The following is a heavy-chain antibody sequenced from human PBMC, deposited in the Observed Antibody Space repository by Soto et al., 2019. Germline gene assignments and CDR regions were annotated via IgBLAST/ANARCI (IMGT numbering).Heavy chain of an antibody. Sequence: QVQLVESGGGVVQPGRSLRLSCAASGFTFCSYAMHWVRQAPGKGLEWVAVISYDGSNKYYADSVKGRFTISRDNSKNTLYLQMNSLRAEDTAVYYCAKGGSIAAAGYFDYWGQGTLVTVSS. CDR2: ISYDGSNK. D-gene: IGHD6-13*01. J-gene: IGHJ4*02. CDR3: AKGGSIAAAGYFDY. CDR1: GFTFCSYA. V-gene: IGHV3-30-3*01.